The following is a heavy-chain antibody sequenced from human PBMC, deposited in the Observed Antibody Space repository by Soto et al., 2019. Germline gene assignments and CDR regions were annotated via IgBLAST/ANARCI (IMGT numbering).Heavy chain of an antibody. CDR2: IWYDGRDT. J-gene: IGHJ6*02. D-gene: IGHD1-20*01. CDR1: GFTFSSYG. V-gene: IGHV3-33*01. Sequence: QVQVVESGGGVVQPGRSLRLSCAASGFTFSSYGIHWVRQAPGKGLEWVAGIWYDGRDTFHSDSVKGRLSISRDKSENKVFLQRNSVRVEDTSVYYCARGHRLRYFVDGLDGMDVGGQWTTVTVSS. CDR3: ARGHRLRYFVDGLDGMDV.